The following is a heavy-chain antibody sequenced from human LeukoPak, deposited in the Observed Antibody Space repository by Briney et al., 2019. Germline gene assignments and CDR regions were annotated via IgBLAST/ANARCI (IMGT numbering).Heavy chain of an antibody. V-gene: IGHV3-30*18. J-gene: IGHJ4*02. CDR1: GFTFSSYG. CDR2: ISYDGSNK. CDR3: AKDVAHSSGWQRGY. D-gene: IGHD6-19*01. Sequence: GGSLRLSCAASGFTFSSYGMHWVRQAPGKGLEWVAVISYDGSNKYYADSVKGRFTISRDNSKNTLYLQMNSLRAEDTAVYYCAKDVAHSSGWQRGYWGQGTLVTVSS.